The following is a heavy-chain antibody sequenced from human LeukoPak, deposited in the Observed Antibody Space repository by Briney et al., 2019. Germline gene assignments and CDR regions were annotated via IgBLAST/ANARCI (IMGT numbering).Heavy chain of an antibody. CDR3: AREGIGYCSSTSCYFDY. CDR1: GFIFNTYG. Sequence: GSSLRLSCAASGFIFNTYGMHWVRQAPGKGLEWVAVIWFDGSIKYYADSVKGRFTISRDNSKNTLYLQMNSLRAEDTAVYYCAREGIGYCSSTSCYFDYWGQGTLVTVSS. CDR2: IWFDGSIK. V-gene: IGHV3-33*01. J-gene: IGHJ4*02. D-gene: IGHD2-2*01.